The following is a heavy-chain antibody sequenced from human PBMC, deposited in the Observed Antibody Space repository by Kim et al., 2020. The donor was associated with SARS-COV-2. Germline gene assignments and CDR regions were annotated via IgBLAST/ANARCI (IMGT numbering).Heavy chain of an antibody. J-gene: IGHJ6*02. Sequence: GGSLRLSCAASGVTFSTYYMSWIRQAPGKGLEWISYISTSSSYTNYADSVKGRITISRDNAKNSLYLQMNSLGAEDTAVYYCASDYQARYSSSWDPITTMDVWGQGTPVTVSS. V-gene: IGHV3-11*05. CDR2: ISTSSSYT. CDR3: ASDYQARYSSSWDPITTMDV. D-gene: IGHD6-13*01. CDR1: GVTFSTYY.